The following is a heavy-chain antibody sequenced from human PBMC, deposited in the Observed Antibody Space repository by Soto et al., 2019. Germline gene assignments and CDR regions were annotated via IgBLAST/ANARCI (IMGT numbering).Heavy chain of an antibody. V-gene: IGHV4-31*03. CDR2: IYYSGST. J-gene: IGHJ5*02. CDR3: ARVVPVARGWFDP. Sequence: QVQLQESGPGLVKPSQTLSLTCTVSGGSISSGGYYWSWIRQHPGKGLEWIGYIYYSGSTYYNPSLKSRVTISVDPSKNQFSRKLSSVTAADTAVYYCARVVPVARGWFDPWGQGTLVTVSS. D-gene: IGHD2-2*01. CDR1: GGSISSGGYY.